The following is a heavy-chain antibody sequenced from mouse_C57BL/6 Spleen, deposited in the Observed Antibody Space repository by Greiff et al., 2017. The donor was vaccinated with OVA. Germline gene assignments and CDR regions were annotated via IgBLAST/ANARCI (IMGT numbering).Heavy chain of an antibody. D-gene: IGHD2-2*01. V-gene: IGHV14-4*01. CDR3: ASMVTDAMDY. CDR1: GFNIKDDY. CDR2: IDPENGDT. J-gene: IGHJ4*01. Sequence: VQLQQSGAELVRPGASVKLSCTASGFNIKDDYMHWVKQRPEQGLEWIGWIDPENGDTEYASKFKSKATLTVDKSSSTAYMQLSSLTSEDSAVYYCASMVTDAMDYWGQGTSVTVSS.